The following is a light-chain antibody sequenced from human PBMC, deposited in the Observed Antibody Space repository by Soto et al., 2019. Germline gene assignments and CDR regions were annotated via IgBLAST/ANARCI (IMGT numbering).Light chain of an antibody. CDR1: QSVSSN. J-gene: IGKJ1*01. CDR3: QQYNNWPPWT. CDR2: GAS. V-gene: IGKV3-15*01. Sequence: EIAMTQSPATLSVSPGERATLSCRASQSVSSNLAWYQQKPGQGPRLLIYGASTMATGIPARFSGSGSGTEFTVNISSLQSEDVAVYYCQQYNNWPPWTFGQGNKVEIK.